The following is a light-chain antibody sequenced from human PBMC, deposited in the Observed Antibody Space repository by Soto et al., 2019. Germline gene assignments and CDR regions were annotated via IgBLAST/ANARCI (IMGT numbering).Light chain of an antibody. V-gene: IGLV1-44*01. Sequence: QTVVTQPPSASGTPGQRVTFSCSGSSSNIGGNTVSWFQHLPRTAPKLLIFSNSQRPSGVPDRFSGAKSGTSASLAISGLQSEDEANYYCATWDDGLSAYVFGTGTKVT. CDR2: SNS. CDR3: ATWDDGLSAYV. J-gene: IGLJ1*01. CDR1: SSNIGGNT.